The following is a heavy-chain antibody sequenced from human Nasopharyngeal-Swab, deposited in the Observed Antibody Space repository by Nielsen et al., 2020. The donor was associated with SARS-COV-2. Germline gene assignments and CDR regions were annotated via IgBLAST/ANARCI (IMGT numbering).Heavy chain of an antibody. Sequence: SETLSLTCTVSGGSISSYYWSWIRQPPGKGLEWIGEINHSGSTNYNPSLKSRVTISVDTSKNQFSLKLSSVTAADTAVYYCARFPYSSGWGFDYWGQGTLVTVSS. CDR3: ARFPYSSGWGFDY. J-gene: IGHJ4*02. V-gene: IGHV4-34*01. CDR2: INHSGST. CDR1: GGSISSYY. D-gene: IGHD6-19*01.